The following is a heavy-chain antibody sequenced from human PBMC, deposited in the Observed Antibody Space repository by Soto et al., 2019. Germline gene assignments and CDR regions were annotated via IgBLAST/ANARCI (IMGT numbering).Heavy chain of an antibody. D-gene: IGHD4-17*01. CDR3: AKALYSDYELTTFDY. CDR2: MSGSGDRS. J-gene: IGHJ4*02. CDR1: GITFSSYG. V-gene: IGHV3-23*01. Sequence: EVQLLESGGGLEQPGNFLRLSCAASGITFSSYGMSWVRQAPGKGLEWVSAMSGSGDRSYYTESVKGRFIISRDNSKSTLYLHISNLRAEDTAVYYCAKALYSDYELTTFDYWGQGSLVTVSS.